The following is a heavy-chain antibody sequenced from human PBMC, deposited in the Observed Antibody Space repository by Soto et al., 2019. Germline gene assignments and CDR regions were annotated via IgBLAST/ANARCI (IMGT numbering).Heavy chain of an antibody. CDR2: ISDRSSTI. V-gene: IGHV3-48*01. CDR1: GFTFSRYS. CDR3: ASPLGYCSSTNCPAFDY. Sequence: GGSLRLSCVASGFTFSRYSMNWVRQAPGKGLEWVSYISDRSSTIYYEDSVKGRFTISRDNAKNSLYLQMNSLRVEDTAVYYCASPLGYCSSTNCPAFDYWGQGTLVTVSS. D-gene: IGHD2-2*01. J-gene: IGHJ4*02.